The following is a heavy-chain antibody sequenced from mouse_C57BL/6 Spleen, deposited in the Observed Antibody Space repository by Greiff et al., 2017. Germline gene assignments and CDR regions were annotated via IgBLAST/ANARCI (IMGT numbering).Heavy chain of an antibody. V-gene: IGHV1-61*01. D-gene: IGHD2-4*01. CDR3: ARLGDYDYAMDY. J-gene: IGHJ4*01. CDR2: IYPSDSET. Sequence: QVQLQQPGAELVRPGSSVKLSCKASGYTFTSYWMDWVKQRPGQGLEWIGNIYPSDSETHYNQKFKDKATLTVDKSSSTAYMQLSSLTSEDSAVYYCARLGDYDYAMDYWGQGTSVTVSS. CDR1: GYTFTSYW.